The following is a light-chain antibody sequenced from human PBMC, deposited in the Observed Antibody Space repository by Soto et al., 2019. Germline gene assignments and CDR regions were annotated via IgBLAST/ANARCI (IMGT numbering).Light chain of an antibody. Sequence: DIVMTQSPDSLAVSLGERATINCKSSQSVLYSSNNKNYLAWFHQKPGQPPKLLIYWASTRESGVPDRFSGSGSETDFTLTISSLQAEDVAVYYCQQYYSTPWTFGQGTKVDIK. CDR3: QQYYSTPWT. CDR1: QSVLYSSNNKNY. CDR2: WAS. J-gene: IGKJ1*01. V-gene: IGKV4-1*01.